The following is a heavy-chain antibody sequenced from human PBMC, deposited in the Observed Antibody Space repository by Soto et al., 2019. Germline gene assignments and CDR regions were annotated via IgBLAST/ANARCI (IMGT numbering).Heavy chain of an antibody. CDR3: AIASRGYCSSTICYLNFYYGMDI. CDR2: INTNSGTT. CDR1: GYTFTSYN. Sequence: ASVKVSCKASGYTFTSYNMRWVRQAPGQGIEWMGWINTNSGTTNYAQKFQGCFTMTRDKSTSTAYMELSRLRSDDTAVYYWAIASRGYCSSTICYLNFYYGMDIWGQGTTVTVSS. J-gene: IGHJ6*02. V-gene: IGHV1-2*04. D-gene: IGHD2-2*01.